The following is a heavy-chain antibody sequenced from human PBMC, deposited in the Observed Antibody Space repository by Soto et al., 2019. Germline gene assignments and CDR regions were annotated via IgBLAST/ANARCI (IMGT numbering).Heavy chain of an antibody. Sequence: PSETLSLTCAVSGGSFSGFYWTWIRQPPGEGLEWIGEINHSGTTNFNPSLRSRLTISLDSSKKHFSLKLTSMTAADAAVYYCARAERTLVTSYGLDVWGQGTTVTVSS. J-gene: IGHJ6*02. D-gene: IGHD2-21*02. CDR1: GGSFSGFY. CDR3: ARAERTLVTSYGLDV. V-gene: IGHV4-34*01. CDR2: INHSGTT.